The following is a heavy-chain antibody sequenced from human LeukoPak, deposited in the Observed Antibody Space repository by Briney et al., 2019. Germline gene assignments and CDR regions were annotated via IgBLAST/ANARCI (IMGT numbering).Heavy chain of an antibody. J-gene: IGHJ4*02. D-gene: IGHD1-26*01. CDR2: ISGSGGST. V-gene: IGHV3-23*01. CDR1: GFTFSSYA. Sequence: GGSLRLSCAASGFTFSSYAMSWVRQAPGKGLEWVSAISGSGGSTYYADSVKGRFTISRDNSKNTLYLQMNSLRAEDTAVNYCAKVSGSGSYNRWTHFDYWGQGTLVTVSS. CDR3: AKVSGSGSYNRWTHFDY.